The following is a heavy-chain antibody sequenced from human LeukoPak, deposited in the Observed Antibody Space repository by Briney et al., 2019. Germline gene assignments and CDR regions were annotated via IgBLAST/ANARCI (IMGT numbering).Heavy chain of an antibody. CDR2: IYYSGST. D-gene: IGHD2-15*01. Sequence: SETLSLTCSVSGGSISSYYWSWIRQSPGKGLEWIGYIYYSGSTNYNPSLKSRVTISVHTSKNQFSLKLSSVTAADTAVYYCARAVFSYCSGGSCPYFDYWGQGTLVTVSS. J-gene: IGHJ4*02. CDR3: ARAVFSYCSGGSCPYFDY. CDR1: GGSISSYY. V-gene: IGHV4-59*01.